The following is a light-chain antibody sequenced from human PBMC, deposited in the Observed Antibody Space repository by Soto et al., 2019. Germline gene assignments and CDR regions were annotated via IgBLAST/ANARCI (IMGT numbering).Light chain of an antibody. CDR3: QHYGSSWT. V-gene: IGKV3-20*01. J-gene: IGKJ1*01. CDR1: QSVSSY. CDR2: DTS. Sequence: EIVLTQSPGTLSLSPGERATLPCRASQSVSSYLAWYQQKPGQTPRLLIYDTSTRATGIPDRFSGSGSGTDFTLTISRLEPEDFAVYYCQHYGSSWTFGQGTKVDI.